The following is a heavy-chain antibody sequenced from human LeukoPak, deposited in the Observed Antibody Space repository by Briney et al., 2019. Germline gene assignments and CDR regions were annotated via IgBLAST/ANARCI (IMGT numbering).Heavy chain of an antibody. CDR2: IAYDGNNK. CDR1: GFTLSNHA. D-gene: IGHD3-22*01. V-gene: IGHV3-30*01. J-gene: IGHJ4*02. Sequence: GRSLTLSCAASGFTLSNHAMHWVRQAPGKGLEWVTVIAYDGNNKYYADSVKGRFTISRDNSKNTLYLQMNSLRTEDTAVFYCARAPDSSGYYAPLDHWGQGTLVTVSS. CDR3: ARAPDSSGYYAPLDH.